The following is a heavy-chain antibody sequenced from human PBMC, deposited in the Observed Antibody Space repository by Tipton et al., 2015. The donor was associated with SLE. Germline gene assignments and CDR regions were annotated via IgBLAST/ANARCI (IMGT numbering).Heavy chain of an antibody. Sequence: TLSLTCTVSGGSITSNYWSWIRQSPGKGLEWIGYIYYSGSTNYNPSLKSRVTISVDTSKNQFSLKLSSVTAADTAVYYCARDQDNWSPALFDIWGQGTMVTVSS. CDR2: IYYSGST. D-gene: IGHD1-20*01. V-gene: IGHV4-59*12. J-gene: IGHJ3*02. CDR1: GGSITSNY. CDR3: ARDQDNWSPALFDI.